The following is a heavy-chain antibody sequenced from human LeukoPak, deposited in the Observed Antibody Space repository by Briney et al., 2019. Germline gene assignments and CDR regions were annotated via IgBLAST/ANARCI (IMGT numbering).Heavy chain of an antibody. J-gene: IGHJ4*02. CDR2: INPNSGGT. CDR3: ARDLGYPVPASLPDY. V-gene: IGHV1-2*02. CDR1: GYTFTGYY. D-gene: IGHD2-2*01. Sequence: ASVKVSCKASGYTFTGYYMHWVRQAPGQGLEWMGWINPNSGGTNYAQKFQGRVTMTRDTSISTAYMELSRLRSDDTAVYYCARDLGYPVPASLPDYWGQGTLVTVPS.